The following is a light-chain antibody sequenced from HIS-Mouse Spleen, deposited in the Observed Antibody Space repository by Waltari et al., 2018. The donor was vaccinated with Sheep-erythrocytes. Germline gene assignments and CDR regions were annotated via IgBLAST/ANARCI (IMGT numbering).Light chain of an antibody. V-gene: IGLV2-23*01. CDR1: SSDVGSYNL. CDR2: EGS. CDR3: CSYAGSSTPWV. J-gene: IGLJ3*02. Sequence: QSALTQPASVSGSPGQSITIPCTGTSSDVGSYNLVSWYQQHPGKAPKLMIYEGSKRPSGVSNRVSGSKSGNTASLTISGLQAEDEADYYGCSYAGSSTPWVFGGGTKLTVL.